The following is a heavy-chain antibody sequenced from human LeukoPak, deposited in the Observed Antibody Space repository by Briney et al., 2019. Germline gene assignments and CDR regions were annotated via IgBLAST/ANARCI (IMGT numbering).Heavy chain of an antibody. Sequence: GGSLRLSCAASGFTFSSYWMSWIRQAPGKGLEWVSYISRSGSTTYYADSVKGRFTISRDNAKNSLYLQMNSLRAEDTAVYYCAREQGYSRYYYYYYYMDVWGKGTTVTISS. V-gene: IGHV3-11*01. CDR2: ISRSGSTT. CDR1: GFTFSSYW. J-gene: IGHJ6*03. CDR3: AREQGYSRYYYYYYYMDV. D-gene: IGHD2-15*01.